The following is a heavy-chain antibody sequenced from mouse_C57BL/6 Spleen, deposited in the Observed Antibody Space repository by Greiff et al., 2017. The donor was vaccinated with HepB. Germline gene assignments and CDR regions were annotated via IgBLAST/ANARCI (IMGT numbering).Heavy chain of an antibody. CDR1: GYTFTSYG. D-gene: IGHD2-2*01. J-gene: IGHJ4*01. CDR2: IYPRSGNT. Sequence: VKLQQSGAELARPGASVKLSCKASGYTFTSYGISWVKQRTGQGLEWIGEIYPRSGNTYYNEKFKGKATLTADKSSSTAYMELRSLTSEDSAVYFCARSLKVTTTGYYYAMDYWGQGTSVTVSS. V-gene: IGHV1-81*01. CDR3: ARSLKVTTTGYYYAMDY.